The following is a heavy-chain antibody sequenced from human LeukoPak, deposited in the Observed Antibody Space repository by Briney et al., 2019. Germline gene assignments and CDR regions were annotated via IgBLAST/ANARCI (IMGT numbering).Heavy chain of an antibody. CDR2: ISGSDGST. V-gene: IGHV3-23*01. Sequence: GGSLRLSCAASGFTFSSYSMNWVRQAPGKGLEWVSAISGSDGSTNYADSVKGRFTISRDNSKHTVYLQMNSLRAEGTGVYYCAKQSGLGSGWYFDYWGQGTLVTVSS. CDR3: AKQSGLGSGWYFDY. D-gene: IGHD6-19*01. CDR1: GFTFSSYS. J-gene: IGHJ4*02.